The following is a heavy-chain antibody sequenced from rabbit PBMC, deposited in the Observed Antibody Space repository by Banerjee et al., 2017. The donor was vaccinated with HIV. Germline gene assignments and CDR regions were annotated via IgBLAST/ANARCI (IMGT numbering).Heavy chain of an antibody. D-gene: IGHD8-1*01. CDR1: GFSFSNSYY. CDR3: ARDDGSTYYRKFDL. Sequence: DLVKPEGPLTLTCTASGFSFSNSYYMCWVRQAPGKGLEWIACIYTGSSGSTYYASWAKGRFTISKTSSTTVTLQMTSLTAADTATYFCARDDGSTYYRKFDLWGQGTLVTVS. CDR2: IYTGSSGST. J-gene: IGHJ4*01. V-gene: IGHV1S40*01.